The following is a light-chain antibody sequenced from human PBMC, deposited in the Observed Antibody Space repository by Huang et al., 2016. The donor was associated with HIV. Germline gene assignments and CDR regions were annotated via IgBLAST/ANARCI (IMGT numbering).Light chain of an antibody. J-gene: IGKJ4*01. Sequence: DIQMTQSPSTLSASVGDRLTITCRASQSISSWLAWYQQKPGKAPKLLIYKASNLESGVPARLSGRGSGTEFTITISSLQPDDFATYYCQQYNSYPLTCGGGTKVKIK. V-gene: IGKV1-5*03. CDR1: QSISSW. CDR2: KAS. CDR3: QQYNSYPLT.